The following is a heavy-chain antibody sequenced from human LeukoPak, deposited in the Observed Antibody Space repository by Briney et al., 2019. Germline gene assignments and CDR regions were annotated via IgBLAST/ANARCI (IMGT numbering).Heavy chain of an antibody. Sequence: GGSLRLFCSTSGLFFSSYALSWVRQAPGKGLEGASSISGSGGSTYHADSVKGRFTISRDSSKNTLYLQMNSLRAEDTAIYYCARVIRAAPGKGYFDYWGQGTLVTVSS. V-gene: IGHV3-23*01. CDR1: GLFFSSYA. CDR2: ISGSGGST. J-gene: IGHJ4*02. CDR3: ARVIRAAPGKGYFDY. D-gene: IGHD6-13*01.